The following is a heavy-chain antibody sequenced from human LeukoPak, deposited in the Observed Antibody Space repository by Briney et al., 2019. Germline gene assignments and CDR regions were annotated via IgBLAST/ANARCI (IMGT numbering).Heavy chain of an antibody. D-gene: IGHD3-3*01. Sequence: SETLSLTCTVSGGSISSGDYYWSWIRQPPGKGLEGIGYIYYSGSTYYNPSLKSRVTISVDTSKNQFSLKLSSVTAADTAVYYCARDRHIWSGYKYYMDVWGKGTTVTVSS. J-gene: IGHJ6*03. CDR3: ARDRHIWSGYKYYMDV. V-gene: IGHV4-30-4*08. CDR2: IYYSGST. CDR1: GGSISSGDYY.